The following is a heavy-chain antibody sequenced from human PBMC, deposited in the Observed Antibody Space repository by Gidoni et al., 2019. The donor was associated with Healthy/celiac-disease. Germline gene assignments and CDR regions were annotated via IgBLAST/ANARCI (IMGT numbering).Heavy chain of an antibody. J-gene: IGHJ4*02. Sequence: QLQLQESGSGLVKPSQTLSLTCAVSGGSISSGGYSWSWIRQPPGKGLEWIGYIYHSGSTYYNPSLKSRVTISVDRSKNQFSLKLSSVTAADTAVYYCASAHIAAAGLYYFDYWGQGTLVTVSS. V-gene: IGHV4-30-2*01. CDR1: GGSISSGGYS. CDR3: ASAHIAAAGLYYFDY. D-gene: IGHD6-13*01. CDR2: IYHSGST.